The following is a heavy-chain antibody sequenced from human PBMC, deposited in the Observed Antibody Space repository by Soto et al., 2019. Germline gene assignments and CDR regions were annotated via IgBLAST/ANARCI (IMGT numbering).Heavy chain of an antibody. CDR2: ISGIDGST. V-gene: IGHV3-23*01. CDR3: GIPRRGGGFGGMDV. D-gene: IGHD3-16*01. CDR1: GFTFGTYA. J-gene: IGHJ6*02. Sequence: EVRLLESGGNLVQPGGSLRLSCAASGFTFGTYALSWVRQAPGKGLEWVSAISGIDGSTYYADSVEGRFTISRDNSKNTLPLQMDRPTIGGTALYFRGIPRRGGGFGGMDVWGQGTTVRVSS.